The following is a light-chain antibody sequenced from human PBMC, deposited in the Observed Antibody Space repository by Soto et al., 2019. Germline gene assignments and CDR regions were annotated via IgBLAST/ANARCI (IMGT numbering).Light chain of an antibody. CDR2: DAY. Sequence: EIVMTQSPTTLSVSPGERATLSCGASQSVTNNYLAWYQQKPGLAHRLLIYDAYYRANGIPDRFSGSGSGTDFTLNIRRMETEDLAVYYCQKYGSSPITFGKGTRREIK. V-gene: IGKV3D-20*01. CDR3: QKYGSSPIT. J-gene: IGKJ5*01. CDR1: QSVTNNY.